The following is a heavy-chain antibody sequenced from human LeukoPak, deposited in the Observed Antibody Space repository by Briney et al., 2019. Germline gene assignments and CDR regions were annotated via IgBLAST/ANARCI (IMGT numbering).Heavy chain of an antibody. CDR1: GGSISSYY. D-gene: IGHD2-21*02. J-gene: IGHJ4*02. CDR3: ARGDCGGDCYSN. Sequence: SETLSLTCTVSGGSISSYYWSWIRQPAGKGLEWIGRIYTSGSTNYNPSLKRRVTMSVDTSKNQFSLKLSSVTAADTVVYYCARGDCGGDCYSNWGQGTLVTVSS. CDR2: IYTSGST. V-gene: IGHV4-4*07.